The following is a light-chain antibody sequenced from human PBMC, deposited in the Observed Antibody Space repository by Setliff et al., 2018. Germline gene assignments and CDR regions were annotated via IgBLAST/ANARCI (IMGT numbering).Light chain of an antibody. CDR3: SSYTSSSTPQV. J-gene: IGLJ1*01. Sequence: ALTQPASVSGSPGQSITISCTGTSSDVGGYNYVSWYQQHPGKAPKLMIYDVSKRPSGVSNRFSGSKSGNTASLTISGLQAEDEADYYCSSYTSSSTPQVFGTGTKGTVL. V-gene: IGLV2-14*01. CDR1: SSDVGGYNY. CDR2: DVS.